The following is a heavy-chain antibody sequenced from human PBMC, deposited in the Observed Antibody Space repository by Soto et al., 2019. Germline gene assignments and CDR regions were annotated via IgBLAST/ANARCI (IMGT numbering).Heavy chain of an antibody. Sequence: ASVKVSCKASGGTFSSYAISWVRRAPGQGLEWMGGIIPIFGTANYAQKFQGRVTITADKSTSTAYMELSSLRSEDTAVYYCARSRIQLWSCMDVWGQGTTVTVSS. J-gene: IGHJ6*02. V-gene: IGHV1-69*06. CDR1: GGTFSSYA. D-gene: IGHD5-18*01. CDR2: IIPIFGTA. CDR3: ARSRIQLWSCMDV.